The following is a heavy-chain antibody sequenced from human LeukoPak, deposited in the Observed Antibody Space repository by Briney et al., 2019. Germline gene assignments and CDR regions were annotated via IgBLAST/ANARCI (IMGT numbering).Heavy chain of an antibody. D-gene: IGHD6-19*01. CDR2: IWYDGSNK. CDR3: ARIGAGYSSGWYYFDY. Sequence: GGSLRLSCAASGFTFSSYGMHWVRQAPGKGLEWVAVIWYDGSNKYYADSVKGRFIISRDNSKNTLYLQMNSLRAEDTAVYYCARIGAGYSSGWYYFDYWGQGTLVTVSS. J-gene: IGHJ4*02. V-gene: IGHV3-33*01. CDR1: GFTFSSYG.